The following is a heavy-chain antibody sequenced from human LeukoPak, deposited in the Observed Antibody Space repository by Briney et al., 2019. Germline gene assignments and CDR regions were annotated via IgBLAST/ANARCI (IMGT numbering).Heavy chain of an antibody. CDR2: ISGKGGVI. Sequence: NPGGSLRLSCAASGFTFSDNYMTWVRQAPGEGLEWLSYISGKGGVIQYADSVKGRFTISRDNAKNLLYLQMDSLRVEDTAIYYCARDPRTVRIWGQGTLVTVSS. CDR3: ARDPRTVRI. CDR1: GFTFSDNY. J-gene: IGHJ4*02. V-gene: IGHV3-11*04. D-gene: IGHD1-1*01.